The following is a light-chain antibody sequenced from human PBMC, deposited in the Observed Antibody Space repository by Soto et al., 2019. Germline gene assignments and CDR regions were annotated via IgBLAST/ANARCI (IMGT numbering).Light chain of an antibody. Sequence: QSVLTQPRSVSGSPGQSVTISYTGTSSDVGAYDYVSWYQQHPGRAPKLMIYDVSKRPSGVPDRFSGSKSGNTASLTISGLQAEDEADYYCCSYAGSYTYVFATGTKVTVL. CDR2: DVS. V-gene: IGLV2-11*01. CDR3: CSYAGSYTYV. CDR1: SSDVGAYDY. J-gene: IGLJ1*01.